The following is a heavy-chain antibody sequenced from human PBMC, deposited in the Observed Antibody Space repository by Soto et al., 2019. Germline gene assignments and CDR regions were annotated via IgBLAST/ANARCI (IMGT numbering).Heavy chain of an antibody. J-gene: IGHJ6*02. CDR2: IYPGDSDT. CDR3: ARQEYYYDSSGYWDPYYYYGMDV. CDR1: GYSFTSYL. D-gene: IGHD3-22*01. V-gene: IGHV5-51*01. Sequence: GESLKISCEGSGYSFTSYLIGWVRQMPGKGLEWMGIIYPGDSDTRYSPSFQGQVTISADKSISTAYLQWSSLKASDTAMYYCARQEYYYDSSGYWDPYYYYGMDVWGQGTTVTVSS.